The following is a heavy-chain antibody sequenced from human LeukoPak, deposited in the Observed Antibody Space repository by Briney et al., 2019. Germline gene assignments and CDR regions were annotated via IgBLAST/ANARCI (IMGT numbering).Heavy chain of an antibody. CDR3: ARESVAGNGVDY. J-gene: IGHJ4*02. CDR1: GGSISSGGYY. V-gene: IGHV4-31*03. D-gene: IGHD6-19*01. Sequence: SHTLSLTCTVSGGSISSGGYYWRWIRQHPGKGLEWIGYIYYSGSTYYNPSLKSRVTISVDTSKNQFSLKLSSVTAADTAVYYCARESVAGNGVDYWGQGTLVTVSS. CDR2: IYYSGST.